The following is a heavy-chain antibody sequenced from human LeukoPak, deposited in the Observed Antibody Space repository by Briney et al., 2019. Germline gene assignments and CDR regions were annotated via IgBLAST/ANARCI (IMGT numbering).Heavy chain of an antibody. CDR1: DGSFSGYY. Sequence: PSETLSLTCAVYDGSFSGYYWSWIRQPPGKGLEWIGEINHSGSTNYNPSLKSRVTISVDTSKNQFSLKLSSVTAADTAVYYCARRLRDIVVVPAAMGPYNWFDPWGQGTLVTVSS. V-gene: IGHV4-34*01. CDR3: ARRLRDIVVVPAAMGPYNWFDP. CDR2: INHSGST. J-gene: IGHJ5*02. D-gene: IGHD2-2*01.